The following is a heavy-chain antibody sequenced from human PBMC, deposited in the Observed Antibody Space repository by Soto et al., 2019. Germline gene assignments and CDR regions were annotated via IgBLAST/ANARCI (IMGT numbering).Heavy chain of an antibody. Sequence: SLRLSCAASGFTFSSYGMHWVRQAPGKGLEWVAVIWYDGSNKYYADSVKGRFTISRDNSKNTLYLQMNSLRAEDTAVYYCARSLTAYCSSTSCYAGKDYYYGMDVWGQGTTVTVSS. CDR3: ARSLTAYCSSTSCYAGKDYYYGMDV. V-gene: IGHV3-33*01. J-gene: IGHJ6*02. CDR2: IWYDGSNK. D-gene: IGHD2-2*01. CDR1: GFTFSSYG.